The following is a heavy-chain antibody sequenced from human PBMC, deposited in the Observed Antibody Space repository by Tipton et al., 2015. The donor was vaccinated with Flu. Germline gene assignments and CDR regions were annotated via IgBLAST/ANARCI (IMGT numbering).Heavy chain of an antibody. V-gene: IGHV1-69*15. J-gene: IGHJ4*02. Sequence: QSGPEVKKPGSSVKVSCKASGGTLSSYAISWVRQAPGQGLEWMGRIIPIFGTANYAQKFQGRVTITADESTSTAYMELSSLRSEDTAVYYCASPPGRGSYYVRLYYWGQGTLVTVSS. D-gene: IGHD1-26*01. CDR1: GGTLSSYA. CDR3: ASPPGRGSYYVRLYY. CDR2: IIPIFGTA.